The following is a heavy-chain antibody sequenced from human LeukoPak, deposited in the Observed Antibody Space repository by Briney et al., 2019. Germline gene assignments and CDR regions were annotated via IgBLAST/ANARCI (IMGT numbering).Heavy chain of an antibody. V-gene: IGHV4-59*08. CDR2: IHDSGST. CDR1: GGSISSYY. J-gene: IGHJ4*02. CDR3: AIGSYPCQY. D-gene: IGHD3-10*01. Sequence: SETLSLTCSVSGGSISSYYWSWIRHPPGKGLEWIALIHDSGSTNYNPPLKSRVTLSLDTSKNRLSLKLSSVTAADTAVYYCAIGSYPCQYWGQGTLVTVSS.